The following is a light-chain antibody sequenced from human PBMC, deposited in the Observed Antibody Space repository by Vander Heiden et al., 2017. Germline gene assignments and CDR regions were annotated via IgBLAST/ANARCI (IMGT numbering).Light chain of an antibody. CDR1: QSVSSSN. J-gene: IGKJ3*01. CDR3: QQYGSSPPFT. Sequence: IVLPQSPGPLPLSPWQRPPLSCWASQSVSSSNLAWYQQKPGQAPRLLIYGASSRATGIPDRFSGSGSGTDFTLTISRLEPEDFAVYYCQQYGSSPPFTFGPGTKVDIK. V-gene: IGKV3-20*01. CDR2: GAS.